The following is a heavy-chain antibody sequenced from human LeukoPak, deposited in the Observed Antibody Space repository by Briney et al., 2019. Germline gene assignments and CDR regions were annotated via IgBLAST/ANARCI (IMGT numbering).Heavy chain of an antibody. D-gene: IGHD5-12*01. Sequence: ASVKVSCKASGYTFTGYYMHWVRQAPGQGLEWMGWINPNSGGTNYAQKFQGRVTMTRDTSISTAYMELSRLRSDDTAVYYCAKDGGLGYARPYYYMDVWGKGTTVTISS. J-gene: IGHJ6*03. CDR3: AKDGGLGYARPYYYMDV. V-gene: IGHV1-2*02. CDR1: GYTFTGYY. CDR2: INPNSGGT.